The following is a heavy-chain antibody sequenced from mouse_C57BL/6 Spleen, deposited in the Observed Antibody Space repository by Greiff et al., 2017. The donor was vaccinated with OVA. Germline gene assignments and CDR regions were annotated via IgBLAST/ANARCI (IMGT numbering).Heavy chain of an antibody. CDR1: GYTFTSYW. Sequence: QVHVKQPGAELVKPGASVKMSCKASGYTFTSYWITWVKQRPGQGLEWIGDIYPGSGSTNYNEKFKSKATLTVDTSSSTAYMQLSSLTSEDSAVYYCARGGLYFDYWGQGTTLTVSS. D-gene: IGHD3-3*01. CDR2: IYPGSGST. V-gene: IGHV1-55*01. CDR3: ARGGLYFDY. J-gene: IGHJ2*01.